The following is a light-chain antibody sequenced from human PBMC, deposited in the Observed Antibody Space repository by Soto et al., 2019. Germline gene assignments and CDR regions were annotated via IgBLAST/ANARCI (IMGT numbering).Light chain of an antibody. J-gene: IGKJ4*01. CDR1: QRINSF. Sequence: IQMTQSPSSLSASVGDRVTLSCRASQRINSFLNWYQQKPGKAPKLLIYDASSLQSGVPSRFSGSGSGTDFTLTISRLQPEDLATYYCQQSHTVPLTFGGGTKVEIK. CDR2: DAS. V-gene: IGKV1-39*01. CDR3: QQSHTVPLT.